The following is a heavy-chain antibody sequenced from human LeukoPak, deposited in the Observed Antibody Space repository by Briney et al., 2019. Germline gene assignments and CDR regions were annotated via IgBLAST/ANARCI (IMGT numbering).Heavy chain of an antibody. Sequence: GTSLRLSCAASGFTFSSYAMHWVRQAPGKGLEWVAVISYDGSNKYHADSVKGRFTISRDNSKNTLYLQMNSLRAEDTAVYYCARSGFRGVIIRTDYWGQGTLVTVSS. D-gene: IGHD3-10*01. J-gene: IGHJ4*02. CDR2: ISYDGSNK. CDR3: ARSGFRGVIIRTDY. CDR1: GFTFSSYA. V-gene: IGHV3-30*04.